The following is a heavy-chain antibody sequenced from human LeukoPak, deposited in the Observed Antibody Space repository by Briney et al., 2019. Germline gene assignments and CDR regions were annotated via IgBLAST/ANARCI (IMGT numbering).Heavy chain of an antibody. CDR1: GLTFSSYA. D-gene: IGHD3-16*01. V-gene: IGHV3-30-3*01. CDR2: ISYDGSNK. Sequence: GGSLRLFCAASGLTFSSYAMHWVRQAPGKGLEWVAVISYDGSNKYYADSVKGRFTISRDNSKNTLYLQMNSLRAEDTAVYYCARDLYDYVWGPGYYYGMDVWGQGTTVTVSS. CDR3: ARDLYDYVWGPGYYYGMDV. J-gene: IGHJ6*02.